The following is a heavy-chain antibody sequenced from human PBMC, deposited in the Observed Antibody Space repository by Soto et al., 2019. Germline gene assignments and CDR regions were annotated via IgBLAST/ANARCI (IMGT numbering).Heavy chain of an antibody. J-gene: IGHJ1*01. Sequence: GGSLSLSCAASGFTFSSYAMHWVRQAPGKGLEWVAVISYDGSNKYYADSVKGRFTISRDNSKNTLYLQMNSLRAEATAVYYCARGPTGYSSSWYATGYFQHWGQGTLVTVSS. CDR1: GFTFSSYA. V-gene: IGHV3-30-3*01. D-gene: IGHD6-13*01. CDR2: ISYDGSNK. CDR3: ARGPTGYSSSWYATGYFQH.